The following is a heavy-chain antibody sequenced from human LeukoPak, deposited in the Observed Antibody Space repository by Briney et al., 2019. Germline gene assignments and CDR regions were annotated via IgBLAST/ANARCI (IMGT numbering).Heavy chain of an antibody. Sequence: SETLSLTCTVSGGSISSYYWSWIRQPPGKGLEWIGYIYYSGSTNYNPSLKSRVTISVDTSKNQFSLKLSSVTAADTAVYYCARRGYYGDYNYWGQGTLATVSS. CDR2: IYYSGST. D-gene: IGHD4-17*01. CDR3: ARRGYYGDYNY. V-gene: IGHV4-59*08. CDR1: GGSISSYY. J-gene: IGHJ4*02.